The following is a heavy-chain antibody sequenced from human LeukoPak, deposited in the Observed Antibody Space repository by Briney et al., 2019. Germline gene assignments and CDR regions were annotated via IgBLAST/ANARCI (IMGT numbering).Heavy chain of an antibody. V-gene: IGHV4-59*12. CDR1: GGSISSYY. CDR3: AREVAAAGRD. CDR2: LYYSGST. Sequence: PSETLSLTCSVSGGSISSYYWSWIRQPSGKGLEWIGYLYYSGSTNSNPSLKSRVTISVDKSKNQFSLKLSSVTAADTAVYYCAREVAAAGRDWGQGTLVTVSS. J-gene: IGHJ4*02. D-gene: IGHD6-13*01.